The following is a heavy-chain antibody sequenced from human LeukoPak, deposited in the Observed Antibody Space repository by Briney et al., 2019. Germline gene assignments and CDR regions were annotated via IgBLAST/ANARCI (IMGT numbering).Heavy chain of an antibody. J-gene: IGHJ4*02. Sequence: PGGSLRLSCAASGFTFDDYGMSWVRQAPGKGLEWVSGINWNGGSTGYADSVKGRFTISRDNAKNSLYLQMNSLRAEDTALYYCARAPYYGSGSYSTFDYWGQGTLVTVSS. CDR1: GFTFDDYG. D-gene: IGHD3-10*01. CDR2: INWNGGST. V-gene: IGHV3-20*04. CDR3: ARAPYYGSGSYSTFDY.